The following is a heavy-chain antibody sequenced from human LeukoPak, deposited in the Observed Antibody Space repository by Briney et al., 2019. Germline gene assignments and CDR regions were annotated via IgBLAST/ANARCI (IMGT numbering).Heavy chain of an antibody. CDR3: ARSGSYSLYGMDV. J-gene: IGHJ6*02. CDR1: GGSISSYY. V-gene: IGHV4-59*01. D-gene: IGHD1-26*01. Sequence: SETLSLTCTVSGGSISSYYWSWLRQPPGKGLEWIGYIYYGGSTNYNPSLKSRVTISVDTSKNQFSLKLSSVTAADTAVYYCARSGSYSLYGMDVWGQGTTVTVSS. CDR2: IYYGGST.